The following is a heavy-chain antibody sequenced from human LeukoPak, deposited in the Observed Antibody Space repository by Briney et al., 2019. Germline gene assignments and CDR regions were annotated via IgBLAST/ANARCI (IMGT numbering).Heavy chain of an antibody. J-gene: IGHJ6*02. CDR2: ISSTSSTI. CDR3: ARANGMDV. V-gene: IGHV3-48*02. CDR1: GFTFSSYS. Sequence: GGSLRLSCAASGFTFSSYSMNWVRQAPGKRLEWVSYISSTSSTIYYADSVKGRFTISRDNAKNSLYLQMSSLRDDDTALYYCARANGMDVWGQGTTVTVSS.